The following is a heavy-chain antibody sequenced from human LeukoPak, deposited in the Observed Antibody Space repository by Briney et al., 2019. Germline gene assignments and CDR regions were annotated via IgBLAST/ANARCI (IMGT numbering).Heavy chain of an antibody. CDR1: GYSISSGYY. J-gene: IGHJ4*02. D-gene: IGHD4-17*01. CDR3: ARGLGTVTFFDY. V-gene: IGHV4-38-2*02. Sequence: SETLSLTCTVSGYSISSGYYWGWIRQPPGRGLEWIGAIHHSGGTYYNPSLKSRVTISVDTSKNQFSLKLSSVTAADTAVYYCARGLGTVTFFDYWGQGTLVTVSS. CDR2: IHHSGGT.